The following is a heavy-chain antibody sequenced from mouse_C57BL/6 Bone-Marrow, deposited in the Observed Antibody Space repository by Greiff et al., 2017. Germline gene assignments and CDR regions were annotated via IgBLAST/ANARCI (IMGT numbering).Heavy chain of an antibody. Sequence: EVQLVESGEGLVKPGGSLKLSCAASGFTFSSYAMSWVRQTPEKKLEWVAYISSGGDYIYYAAPVKGRFTTPSDNASNTLYLQMRVLKSEDTAMYYCTRIYYYGSSYERYYFDYWGQGTTLTVSS. J-gene: IGHJ2*01. CDR3: TRIYYYGSSYERYYFDY. V-gene: IGHV5-9-1*02. CDR2: ISSGGDYI. D-gene: IGHD1-1*01. CDR1: GFTFSSYA.